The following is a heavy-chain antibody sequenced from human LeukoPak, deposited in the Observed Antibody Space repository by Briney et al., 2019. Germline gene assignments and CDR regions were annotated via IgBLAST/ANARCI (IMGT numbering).Heavy chain of an antibody. Sequence: GGSLRLSCAASGFTFNTYTMSWVRQAPGKGLEWVSSISSSNSYIYYADSVKGRFTISRDNAKNSLYLQMNSLRAEDTAVYYCARAYYYDSSGYYYGYWGQGTLVTVSS. CDR1: GFTFNTYT. CDR3: ARAYYYDSSGYYYGY. V-gene: IGHV3-21*04. J-gene: IGHJ4*02. D-gene: IGHD3-22*01. CDR2: ISSSNSYI.